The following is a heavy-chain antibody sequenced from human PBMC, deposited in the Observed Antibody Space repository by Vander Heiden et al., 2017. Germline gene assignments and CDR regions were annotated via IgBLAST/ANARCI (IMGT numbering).Heavy chain of an antibody. V-gene: IGHV3-21*02. CDR3: DAADY. Sequence: EVQLVESGGGLVQPGGSLRLSCTASGLTFSKDTMNWARQAPGKGLEWVSTISRDGTAIYYADSVRGRFTISRDNAKNSLYLQMGSLRAEDTAVYYCDAADYWGQGTLVTVSS. CDR1: GLTFSKDT. D-gene: IGHD6-13*01. CDR2: ISRDGTAI. J-gene: IGHJ4*02.